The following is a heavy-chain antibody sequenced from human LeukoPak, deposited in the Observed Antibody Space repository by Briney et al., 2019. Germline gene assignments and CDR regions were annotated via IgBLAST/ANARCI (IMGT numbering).Heavy chain of an antibody. D-gene: IGHD2-2*01. Sequence: SSETLSLTCTVSGGSISSRNYYWGWIRQPPGKGLEWIGSINYSGTTYYNPSLKTRVTISVDTSKNQFSLKLSSVTAADTAVYYCARLEIVVVPATAFDNWGQGTLVIVSS. CDR1: GGSISSRNYY. CDR3: ARLEIVVVPATAFDN. CDR2: INYSGTT. V-gene: IGHV4-39*07. J-gene: IGHJ4*02.